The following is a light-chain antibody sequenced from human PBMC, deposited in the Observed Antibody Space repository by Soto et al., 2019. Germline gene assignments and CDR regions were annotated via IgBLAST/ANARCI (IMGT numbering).Light chain of an antibody. CDR3: TLFTVSGTFV. V-gene: IGLV2-18*01. J-gene: IGLJ1*01. CDR2: EVN. CDR1: SSDVDIYNR. Sequence: QSALTQPPSVSGSPGQSVTISCTGTSSDVDIYNRVSWYQQPPGTAPRLIIFEVNNRPPGVPDRFSGSKSGNTASLIISGLQAEDEADYFCTLFTVSGTFVFGPGTKLTVL.